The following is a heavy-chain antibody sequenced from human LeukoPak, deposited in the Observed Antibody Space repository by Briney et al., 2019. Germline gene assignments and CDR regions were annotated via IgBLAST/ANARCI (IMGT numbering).Heavy chain of an antibody. CDR2: IYSGGTT. Sequence: HPGGSLRLSCAASGFTFSSYAMSWVRQPPGRGLEWVSVIYSGGTTSYADSVKGRFSVSRDSSRNTVYLQMNSLRPEDTAVYYCARSPRSGEYYLGYYFESWGQGALVTVSS. CDR3: ARSPRSGEYYLGYYFES. V-gene: IGHV3-66*01. CDR1: GFTFSSYA. J-gene: IGHJ4*02. D-gene: IGHD3-16*01.